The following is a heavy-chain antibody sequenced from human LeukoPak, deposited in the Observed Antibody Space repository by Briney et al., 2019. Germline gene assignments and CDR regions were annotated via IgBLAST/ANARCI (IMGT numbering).Heavy chain of an antibody. CDR2: ISYDGSNK. Sequence: PGRSLRLSCAASGFTFSSYAMYWVRQAPGKGLEWVAVISYDGSNKYYADSVKGRFTISRDNSKNTLYLQMNSLRAEDTAVYYCARDPGGYYGHFDYWGQGTLVTVSS. CDR1: GFTFSSYA. J-gene: IGHJ4*02. D-gene: IGHD3-22*01. V-gene: IGHV3-30-3*01. CDR3: ARDPGGYYGHFDY.